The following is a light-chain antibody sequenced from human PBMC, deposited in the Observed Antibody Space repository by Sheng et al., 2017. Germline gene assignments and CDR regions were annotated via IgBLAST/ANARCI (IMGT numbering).Light chain of an antibody. CDR3: QQYGSSPVT. Sequence: EIVLTQSPDTLSLSPGERVTLSCRASQNIGSNVAWYQQKPGQAPRVLIYAASSRATGIPDRFSGSGSGTEFSLTISRLDPEDVAMYYCQQYGSSPVTFGGGTKVAIK. CDR2: AAS. V-gene: IGKV3-20*01. J-gene: IGKJ4*01. CDR1: QNIGSN.